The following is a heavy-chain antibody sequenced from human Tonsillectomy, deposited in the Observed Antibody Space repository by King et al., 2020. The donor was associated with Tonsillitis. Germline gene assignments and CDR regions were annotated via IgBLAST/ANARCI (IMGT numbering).Heavy chain of an antibody. J-gene: IGHJ6*02. CDR3: ARDRSPETRGGRRVDHAYYGVDV. Sequence: PLPASVPGLVTPSEPLSLTCRVSGASLSNYYWSWIRQPPGKGLEWIGHVSYSGSTNYNPSLKSRVLISVDTSKNTFSLKLNSVTAADTAVYYCARDRSPETRGGRRVDHAYYGVDVGGQGTTGTV. CDR1: GASLSNYY. CDR2: VSYSGST. D-gene: IGHD3-16*01. V-gene: IGHV4-59*01.